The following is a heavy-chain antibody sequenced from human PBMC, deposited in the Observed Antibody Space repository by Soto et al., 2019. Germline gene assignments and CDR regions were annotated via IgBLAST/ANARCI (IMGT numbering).Heavy chain of an antibody. CDR3: ARALRGLDY. J-gene: IGHJ4*02. Sequence: QVQLQQWGGGLLKPSETLSLTCAVYRGSFSGYYWSWIRQPPGKGLEWIGEINHSGSTNYNPSLKSRVTISVDTSKNQFSLKLSSVTAADTAVYYCARALRGLDYWGQGTLVTVSS. CDR2: INHSGST. CDR1: RGSFSGYY. V-gene: IGHV4-34*01. D-gene: IGHD4-17*01.